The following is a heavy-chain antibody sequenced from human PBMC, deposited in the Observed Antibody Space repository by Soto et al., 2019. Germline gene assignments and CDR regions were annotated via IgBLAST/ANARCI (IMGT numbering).Heavy chain of an antibody. D-gene: IGHD3-3*01. V-gene: IGHV3-23*01. CDR2: ISGSGGST. CDR1: GFTFSSYA. Sequence: GGSLRLSCAASGFTFSSYAMSWVRQAPGKGLEWVSAISGSGGSTYYADSVKGRFTISRDNSKNTLYLQMNSLRAEDTAVYYCAKYTYYDFWSSTRRGYYYYGMDVWGQGTTVTVSS. CDR3: AKYTYYDFWSSTRRGYYYYGMDV. J-gene: IGHJ6*02.